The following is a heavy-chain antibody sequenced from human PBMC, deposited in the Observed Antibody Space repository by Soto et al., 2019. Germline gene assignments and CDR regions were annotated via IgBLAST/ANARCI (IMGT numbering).Heavy chain of an antibody. V-gene: IGHV4-34*01. CDR3: ARRNNHGAATYYYGMDV. D-gene: IGHD1-20*01. CDR1: GGSFSGYY. CDR2: INHSGST. Sequence: QVQLQQWGAGLLKPSETLSLTCAVYGGSFSGYYWSWIRQPPGKGLEWIGEINHSGSTNYNPSRKSGVTISVDASKNQFSLKLSKVTATDTAVYYCARRNNHGAATYYYGMDVWGQGTTVTVSS. J-gene: IGHJ6*02.